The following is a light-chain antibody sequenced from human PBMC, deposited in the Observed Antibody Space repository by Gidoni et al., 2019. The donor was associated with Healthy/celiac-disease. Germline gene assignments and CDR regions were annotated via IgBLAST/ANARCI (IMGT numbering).Light chain of an antibody. CDR2: QDS. J-gene: IGLJ2*01. V-gene: IGLV3-1*01. CDR1: KLGDKY. CDR3: QALTV. Sequence: SYELTQPPSVSVSPGQTASITCSGDKLGDKYAFWHPQKPVQSPVLVIYQDSNRPSGIPGRLSGSNSGNTATLTISGTQAMDEADYYCQALTVFGGGTKLTVL.